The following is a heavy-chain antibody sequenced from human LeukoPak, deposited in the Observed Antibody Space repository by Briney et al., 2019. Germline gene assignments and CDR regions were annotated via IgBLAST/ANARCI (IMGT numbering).Heavy chain of an antibody. V-gene: IGHV4-34*01. CDR2: INHSGST. D-gene: IGHD5-12*01. Sequence: PSETLSLTCAVYGGSFSGYYWSWIRQPPGKGLEWIGEINHSGSTNYNPSLKSRVIISVDTSKNQFSLRLSPVTAADTAVYYCARAWGDNGGYVPPHFDYWGQGTLVTVSS. CDR1: GGSFSGYY. CDR3: ARAWGDNGGYVPPHFDY. J-gene: IGHJ4*02.